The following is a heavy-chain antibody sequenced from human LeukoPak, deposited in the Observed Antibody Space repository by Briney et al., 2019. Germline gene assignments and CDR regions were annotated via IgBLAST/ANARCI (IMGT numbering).Heavy chain of an antibody. CDR3: ARESAGASGSGSSIDY. CDR2: ISYDGSTK. Sequence: PGGSQRLSCAASGFTFSNYAMHWVRQAPGKGLEWVAFISYDGSTKYYADSVKGRFTISRDNSKNTLYLQMNSLREEDTAVYYCARESAGASGSGSSIDYWGQGALVTVSS. V-gene: IGHV3-30*04. CDR1: GFTFSNYA. J-gene: IGHJ4*02. D-gene: IGHD3-10*01.